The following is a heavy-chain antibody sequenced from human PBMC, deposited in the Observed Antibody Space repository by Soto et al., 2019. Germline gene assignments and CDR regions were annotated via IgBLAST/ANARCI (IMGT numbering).Heavy chain of an antibody. V-gene: IGHV4-34*01. Sequence: QVQLQQWGAGLLKPPETLSLTCAVYGGSFSGYYWSWIRQPPGKGLEWIGEINHSGSTNYNPSLKSRVTISVDTSKNQFSLKLSSVTAADTAVYYCASPYYDYIWGSYRRGTNRYWGQGTLVTVSS. J-gene: IGHJ4*02. D-gene: IGHD3-16*02. CDR3: ASPYYDYIWGSYRRGTNRY. CDR1: GGSFSGYY. CDR2: INHSGST.